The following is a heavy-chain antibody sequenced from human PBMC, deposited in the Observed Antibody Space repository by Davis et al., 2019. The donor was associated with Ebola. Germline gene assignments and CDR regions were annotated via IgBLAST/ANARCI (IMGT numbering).Heavy chain of an antibody. J-gene: IGHJ4*02. Sequence: GESLKISCAASGFTFSSYWMSWVRQAPGKGLEWVANIKQDGSEKYYVDSVKGRFTISRDNAKNTLYLQMNSLRAEDTAVYYCARKIGSSSWYFDYWGQGTLVTVSS. CDR2: IKQDGSEK. D-gene: IGHD6-13*01. CDR3: ARKIGSSSWYFDY. CDR1: GFTFSSYW. V-gene: IGHV3-7*01.